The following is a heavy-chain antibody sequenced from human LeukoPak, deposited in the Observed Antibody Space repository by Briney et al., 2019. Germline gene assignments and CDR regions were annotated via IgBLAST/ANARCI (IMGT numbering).Heavy chain of an antibody. CDR3: ARHRGYCSSTSCSYNWFDP. J-gene: IGHJ5*02. D-gene: IGHD2-2*03. V-gene: IGHV4-59*08. Sequence: SETLSLTCTVSGGSISSYYGTWIRQPPGKGLEWIGYIYYSGSTNYNPSLKRRVTISVDTSKKRCALKLSSVTAADTAVYYCARHRGYCSSTSCSYNWFDPWGQGTLVTVSS. CDR2: IYYSGST. CDR1: GGSISSYY.